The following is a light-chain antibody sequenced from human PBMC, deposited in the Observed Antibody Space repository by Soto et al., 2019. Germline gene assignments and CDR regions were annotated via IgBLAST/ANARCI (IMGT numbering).Light chain of an antibody. J-gene: IGLJ1*01. V-gene: IGLV2-8*01. Sequence: QSVLTQPPSASGSFGQSVTISCTGTSSDVGGYNYVSWYQQHPGKAPKVMIYEVSERPSGVPDRFSGSKSGNTASLTVSGLQADDEADYYCSSYSGTNYHYVFGTGT. CDR1: SSDVGGYNY. CDR2: EVS. CDR3: SSYSGTNYHYV.